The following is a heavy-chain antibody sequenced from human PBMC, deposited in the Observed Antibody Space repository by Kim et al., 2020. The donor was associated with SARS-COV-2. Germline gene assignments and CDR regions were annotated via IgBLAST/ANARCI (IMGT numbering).Heavy chain of an antibody. J-gene: IGHJ4*02. Sequence: GGSLRLSCAASGFTFSSYAMHWVRQAPGKGLEWVAVISYDGSNKYYADSVKGRFTISRDNSKNTLYLQMNSLRAEDTAVYYCARLAGRYFDWPIDYWGQGTLVTVSS. V-gene: IGHV3-30-3*01. CDR2: ISYDGSNK. CDR3: ARLAGRYFDWPIDY. CDR1: GFTFSSYA. D-gene: IGHD3-9*01.